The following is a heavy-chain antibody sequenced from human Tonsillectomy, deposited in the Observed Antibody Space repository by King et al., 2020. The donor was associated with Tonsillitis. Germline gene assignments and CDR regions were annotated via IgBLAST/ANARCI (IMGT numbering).Heavy chain of an antibody. V-gene: IGHV1-46*01. J-gene: IGHJ4*02. CDR1: GYTFTNYY. D-gene: IGHD2-2*01. Sequence: QLVQSGAEVKKPGASVNVSCKASGYTFTNYYMHWVRQAPGQGLEWMGIINPSGGSTSYAQKFQGRVTMTRDTSTSTVYMELSSLRSEDTAVYYCARYRRYFSSTSGYNLDHWGQGTLVTVSS. CDR2: INPSGGST. CDR3: ARYRRYFSSTSGYNLDH.